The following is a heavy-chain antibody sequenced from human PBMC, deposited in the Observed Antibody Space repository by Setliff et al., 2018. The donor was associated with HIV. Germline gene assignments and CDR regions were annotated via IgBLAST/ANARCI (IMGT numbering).Heavy chain of an antibody. Sequence: SETLSLTCTVSAASIRNSYWTWIRQPAGKGLEWIGRIYPSGTINYNPSLKSRVTMSVDTSKNQFSLRLTSVSAADTAVYYCARDFRIGWAVQDYWYFDLWGRGTLVTVSS. V-gene: IGHV4-4*07. D-gene: IGHD1-26*01. J-gene: IGHJ2*01. CDR2: IYPSGTI. CDR1: AASIRNSY. CDR3: ARDFRIGWAVQDYWYFDL.